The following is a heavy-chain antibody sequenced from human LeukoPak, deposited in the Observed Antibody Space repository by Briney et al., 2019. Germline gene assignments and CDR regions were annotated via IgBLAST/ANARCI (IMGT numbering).Heavy chain of an antibody. J-gene: IGHJ6*02. CDR1: GGTFSSYA. CDR2: IIPILGIA. V-gene: IGHV1-69*04. CDR3: ARDHRITIFGVALDGMDV. Sequence: ASVKVSCKAFGGTFSSYAISWVRQAPGQGLEWMGRIIPILGIANYAQKFQGRVTITADKSTSTAYMELSSLRSEDTAVYYCARDHRITIFGVALDGMDVWGQGTTVTVSS. D-gene: IGHD3-3*01.